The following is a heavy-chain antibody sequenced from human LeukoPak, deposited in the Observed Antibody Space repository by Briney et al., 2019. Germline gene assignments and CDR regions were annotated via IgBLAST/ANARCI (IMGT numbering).Heavy chain of an antibody. D-gene: IGHD6-6*01. Sequence: GGSLRLSCAASGFTFSTYAIHWVRQAPGKGLEWVAFIRYDGSNKYYADSVKGRFTISRDNSKNTLYLQMNSLRAEDTAVYYCARGEYSSSSEAFDIWGQGTMVTVSS. CDR1: GFTFSTYA. J-gene: IGHJ3*02. V-gene: IGHV3-30*02. CDR2: IRYDGSNK. CDR3: ARGEYSSSSEAFDI.